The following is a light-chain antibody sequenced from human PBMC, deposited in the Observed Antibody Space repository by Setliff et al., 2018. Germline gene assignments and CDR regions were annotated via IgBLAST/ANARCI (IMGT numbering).Light chain of an antibody. J-gene: IGLJ1*01. CDR2: EVT. V-gene: IGLV2-14*01. CDR3: CSYTSSSTYV. CDR1: SSDIGAYDF. Sequence: QSALTQPASVSGSPGQSITVSCSGTSSDIGAYDFVSWYQHHPGKAPKLMIYEVTNRPSGVSNRFPGSKSGNTASLTISGLQAEDEADYYCCSYTSSSTYVFGTGTKVTVL.